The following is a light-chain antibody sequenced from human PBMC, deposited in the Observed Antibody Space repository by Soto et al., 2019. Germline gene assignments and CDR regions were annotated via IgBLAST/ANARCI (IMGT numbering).Light chain of an antibody. CDR2: GTS. CDR1: QSVASN. J-gene: IGKJ5*01. Sequence: EVVLTQSPATLSLSPVESVTLSCRASQSVASNLAWYQQKPGQAPRLLIYGTSTRATGVPARFSGSGSGTDFTLTISSLQAADFAVYHCQHYNNWPITFGQGTRLEIK. V-gene: IGKV3-15*01. CDR3: QHYNNWPIT.